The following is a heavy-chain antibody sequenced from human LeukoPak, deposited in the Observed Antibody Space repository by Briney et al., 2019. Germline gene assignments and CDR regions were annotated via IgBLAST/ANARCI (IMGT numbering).Heavy chain of an antibody. CDR1: GFTFDDYA. CDR3: AKASEYSYGFFDY. J-gene: IGHJ4*02. V-gene: IGHV3-9*01. D-gene: IGHD5-18*01. Sequence: GGSLRLSCAASGFTFDDYAVHWVRHAPGKGLEWVSGISWNSGSIGYADSVKGRFTISRDNAKNSLYLQMNSLRAEDTALYYCAKASEYSYGFFDYWGQGTLVTVSS. CDR2: ISWNSGSI.